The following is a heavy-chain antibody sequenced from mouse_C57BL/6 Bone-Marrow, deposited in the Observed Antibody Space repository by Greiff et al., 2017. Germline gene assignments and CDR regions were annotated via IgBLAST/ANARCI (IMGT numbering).Heavy chain of an antibody. CDR1: GYSFTSYY. V-gene: IGHV1-66*01. CDR3: TRIYYDYDVDY. D-gene: IGHD2-4*01. Sequence: QVQLQQSGPELVKPGASVKISCKASGYSFTSYYIHWVKQRPGQGLEWIGWIYPGSGNTKYNEKFKGKATLTADTSSSTAYMQLSSLTSEDSAVYYCTRIYYDYDVDYWGQGTTLTVSS. J-gene: IGHJ2*01. CDR2: IYPGSGNT.